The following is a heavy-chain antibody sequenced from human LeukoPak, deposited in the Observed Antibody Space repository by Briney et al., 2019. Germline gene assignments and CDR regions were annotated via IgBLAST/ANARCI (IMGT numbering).Heavy chain of an antibody. Sequence: PGASLRLSCGASGLTFSAYGMLCLRHAPGKALECVAVIWYDGTNKYYTQSVRRRFTISKDNSKNTLYLQMNTLIIEDTAVYYCASAAGAFYNWGQGTMITVSS. CDR2: IWYDGTNK. V-gene: IGHV3-33*01. CDR1: GLTFSAYG. CDR3: ASAAGAFYN. J-gene: IGHJ3*02. D-gene: IGHD6-13*01.